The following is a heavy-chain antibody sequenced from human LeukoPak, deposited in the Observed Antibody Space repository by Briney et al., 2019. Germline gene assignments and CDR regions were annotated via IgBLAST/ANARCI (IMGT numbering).Heavy chain of an antibody. D-gene: IGHD2-21*02. CDR1: GFTFSSYW. Sequence: GGSLRLSCAASGFTFSSYWMSWVRQAPGKGLEWVANIKQDGSEKYYVDSVKGRFTISRDNAKNSLYLQMNSLRAEDTAVYYCARAPPPYCGDDCDFGYFDYWGQGTLVTVSS. J-gene: IGHJ4*02. V-gene: IGHV3-7*04. CDR3: ARAPPPYCGDDCDFGYFDY. CDR2: IKQDGSEK.